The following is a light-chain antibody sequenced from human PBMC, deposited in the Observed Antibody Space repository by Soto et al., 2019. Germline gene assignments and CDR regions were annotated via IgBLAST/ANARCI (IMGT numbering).Light chain of an antibody. J-gene: IGKJ4*01. CDR1: QSVSSSY. Sequence: EIVLTQSPGTLSLSPGERATLSCRASQSVSSSYLAWYQQKPGQAPRLLIYGASSRATGIPDRFSGSGSGTDFTLTISRLEPDDFAVYYCQQYGSSPTLTFGGRTKVEIK. CDR3: QQYGSSPTLT. V-gene: IGKV3-20*01. CDR2: GAS.